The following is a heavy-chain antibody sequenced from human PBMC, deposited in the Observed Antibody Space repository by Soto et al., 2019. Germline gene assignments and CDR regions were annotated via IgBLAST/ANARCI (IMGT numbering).Heavy chain of an antibody. V-gene: IGHV4-59*08. J-gene: IGHJ6*02. Sequence: SETLSLTCTVSGGSINSYYWSWIRQPPGKGLEWIGNIHYGGTTGYNPSLKSRATISVDTSKNQFSLKLSSVTAADTAVYYCAREFYYYYGMDVWGQGTTVTVSS. CDR3: AREFYYYYGMDV. CDR1: GGSINSYY. CDR2: IHYGGTT.